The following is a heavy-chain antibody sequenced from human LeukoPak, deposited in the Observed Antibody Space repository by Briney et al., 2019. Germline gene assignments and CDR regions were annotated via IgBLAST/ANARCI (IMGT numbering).Heavy chain of an antibody. D-gene: IGHD5-18*01. J-gene: IGHJ4*02. CDR3: ARESGYISGYAHY. V-gene: IGHV3-7*05. CDR2: INHDGSEE. Sequence: GGALRLSFAAPRFTFTSLLMNWGRPAPGEGLEGGGNINHDGSEEYYVDSVKGRFTISRDNANNSLYLQMSSLRTDDTDVYYCARESGYISGYAHYWGQGTLVTVSS. CDR1: RFTFTSLL.